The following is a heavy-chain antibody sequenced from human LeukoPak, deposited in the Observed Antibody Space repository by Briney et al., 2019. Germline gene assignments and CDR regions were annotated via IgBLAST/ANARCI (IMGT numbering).Heavy chain of an antibody. Sequence: PGGSLRLSCAASGFTFSSYGMSWVRQAPGKGLEWVSAISGSGGSTYYADSVKGRFTISRDNSKNTLYLQMNSLRAEDTAVYYCAKVGENTYYYDSSGYTLLDAFDIWGQGTMVTVSS. J-gene: IGHJ3*02. D-gene: IGHD3-22*01. CDR1: GFTFSSYG. CDR2: ISGSGGST. CDR3: AKVGENTYYYDSSGYTLLDAFDI. V-gene: IGHV3-23*01.